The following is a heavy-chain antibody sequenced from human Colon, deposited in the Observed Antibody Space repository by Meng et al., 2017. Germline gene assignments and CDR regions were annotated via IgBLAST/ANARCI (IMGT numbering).Heavy chain of an antibody. D-gene: IGHD3-22*01. Sequence: GESLKISCAASGFTFNDYFMSWIRQAPGKGLEWVSYISSSGSNIYYADSVKGRFAISRDTAKNSLYLQMNSLGAEDTAVYYCARFGYYDSSGYWADGLEIWGQGTMVTVSS. CDR2: ISSSGSNI. J-gene: IGHJ3*02. CDR3: ARFGYYDSSGYWADGLEI. V-gene: IGHV3-11*04. CDR1: GFTFNDYF.